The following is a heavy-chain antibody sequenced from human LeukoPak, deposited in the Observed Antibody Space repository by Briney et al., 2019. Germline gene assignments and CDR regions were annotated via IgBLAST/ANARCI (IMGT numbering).Heavy chain of an antibody. D-gene: IGHD3-3*01. CDR1: GFTFSGYA. CDR3: AKQGYYDFSFDP. CDR2: ISGSGGST. Sequence: GGSLRLSCAASGFTFSGYAMSWVRQAPGKGLEWVSAISGSGGSTYYADSVKGRFTISRDNSKNTLYLQMNSLRAEDTAVYYCAKQGYYDFSFDPWGQGTLVTVSS. J-gene: IGHJ5*02. V-gene: IGHV3-23*01.